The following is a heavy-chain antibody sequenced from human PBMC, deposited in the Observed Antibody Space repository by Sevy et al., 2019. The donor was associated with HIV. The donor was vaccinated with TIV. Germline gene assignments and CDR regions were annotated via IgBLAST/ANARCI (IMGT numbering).Heavy chain of an antibody. CDR2: IYNRGNTDYNT. V-gene: IGHV4-4*07. CDR3: ARAVFSTSGTYYFDY. Sequence: SETLSLTCTVSGGSISSYYWSWIRQPPGKGLEWIGRIYNRGNTDYNTNYNPSLESRVSMSIDTSKNQFSLNLSSVTVADTAVYYCARAVFSTSGTYYFDYWGQGTLVTVSS. D-gene: IGHD5-12*01. CDR1: GGSISSYY. J-gene: IGHJ4*02.